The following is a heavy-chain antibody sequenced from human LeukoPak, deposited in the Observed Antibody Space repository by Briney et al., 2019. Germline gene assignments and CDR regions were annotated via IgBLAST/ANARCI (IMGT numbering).Heavy chain of an antibody. D-gene: IGHD6-19*01. CDR2: ISGSGGST. Sequence: GSLRLSCAASGFTFSSYAMSWVRQSPGKGLEWVSAISGSGGSTYYADSVKGRFTISRDNAKNSLYLQMNSLRAEDTALYYCAKDKAVAGTCPYYFDYWGQGTLVTVSS. J-gene: IGHJ4*02. CDR3: AKDKAVAGTCPYYFDY. V-gene: IGHV3-23*01. CDR1: GFTFSSYA.